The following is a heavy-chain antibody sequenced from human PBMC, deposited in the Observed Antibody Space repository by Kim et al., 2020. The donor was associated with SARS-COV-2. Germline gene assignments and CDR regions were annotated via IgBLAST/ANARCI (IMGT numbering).Heavy chain of an antibody. Sequence: VSSDGYNWNWTRQHPGRGLEWLGYISYNMNTCYSPSLTGRVSLSLDTSTNHFSLRLTSVTAADTALYFCARGRHYFNSGTYFSGLDV. D-gene: IGHD3-10*01. J-gene: IGHJ6*01. V-gene: IGHV4-31*02. CDR2: ISYNMNT. CDR1: VSSDGYN. CDR3: ARGRHYFNSGTYFSGLDV.